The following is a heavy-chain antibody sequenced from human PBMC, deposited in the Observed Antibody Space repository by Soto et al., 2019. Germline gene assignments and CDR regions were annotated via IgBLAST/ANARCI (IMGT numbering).Heavy chain of an antibody. J-gene: IGHJ3*02. CDR2: INPSGGST. V-gene: IGHV1-46*01. Sequence: ASVKVSCKASGYTFTSYYMHWVRQAPGQGLEWIGIINPSGGSTSYAQKFQGRVTMTRDTSTSTVYMELSSLRSEDTAVYYCARDVRLPRYYYDSSAAGSAFDIWGQGTMVTVSS. D-gene: IGHD3-22*01. CDR1: GYTFTSYY. CDR3: ARDVRLPRYYYDSSAAGSAFDI.